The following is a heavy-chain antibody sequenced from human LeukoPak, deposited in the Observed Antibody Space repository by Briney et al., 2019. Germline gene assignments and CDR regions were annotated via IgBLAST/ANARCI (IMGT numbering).Heavy chain of an antibody. D-gene: IGHD1-26*01. Sequence: GASVKVSCKASGYTFTSYDINWVRQATGQGREGRGWMNPKSGNTAYEKKFQGRVTMTTNTSMSTAYMELSNLRSEDTAVYYCAIEPIVGATSYLFDRWGQGTLVTVSS. V-gene: IGHV1-8*01. CDR2: MNPKSGNT. CDR1: GYTFTSYD. CDR3: AIEPIVGATSYLFDR. J-gene: IGHJ5*02.